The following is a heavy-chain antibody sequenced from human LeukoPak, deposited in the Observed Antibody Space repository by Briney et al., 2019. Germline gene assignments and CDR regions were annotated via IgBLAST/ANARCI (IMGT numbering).Heavy chain of an antibody. V-gene: IGHV4-59*08. J-gene: IGHJ4*02. D-gene: IGHD6-19*01. CDR1: GGSISSYY. CDR3: ARHIPPGYSSGWYDY. CDR2: IYYSGST. Sequence: MPSETLSLTCTVSGGSISSYYWSWIRQPPGKGLEWIGYIYYSGSTNYNPSLKSRVTISVDTSKNQFSLKLSSVTAADTAVYYCARHIPPGYSSGWYDYWGQGTLVTVSS.